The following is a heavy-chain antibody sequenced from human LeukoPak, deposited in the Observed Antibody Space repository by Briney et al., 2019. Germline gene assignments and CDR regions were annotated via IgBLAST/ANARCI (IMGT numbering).Heavy chain of an antibody. D-gene: IGHD3-10*01. CDR1: GGSFSGYN. V-gene: IGHV4-34*01. CDR2: INHSGST. Sequence: SETLSLTCAVYGGSFSGYNWSWIRQPPGKGLEWIGEINHSGSTNYNPSLKSRVTISVDTSKNQFSLKLSSVTAADTAVYYCARPRGGFGERRYFDYWGQGTLVTVSS. CDR3: ARPRGGFGERRYFDY. J-gene: IGHJ4*02.